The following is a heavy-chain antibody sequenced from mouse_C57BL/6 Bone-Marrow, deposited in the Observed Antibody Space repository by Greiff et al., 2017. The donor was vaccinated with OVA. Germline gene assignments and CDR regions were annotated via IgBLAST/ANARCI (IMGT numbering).Heavy chain of an antibody. Sequence: QVQLQQPGAELVKPGASVKLSCKASGYTFTSYWMQWVKQRPGQGLEWIGEIDPSDSYTNYNQKFKGKATLTVDTSSSTAYMQLSSLTSEDSAVYYCARSDDGYYDYAMDYWGQGTSVTVSS. D-gene: IGHD2-3*01. CDR1: GYTFTSYW. V-gene: IGHV1-50*01. CDR3: ARSDDGYYDYAMDY. CDR2: IDPSDSYT. J-gene: IGHJ4*01.